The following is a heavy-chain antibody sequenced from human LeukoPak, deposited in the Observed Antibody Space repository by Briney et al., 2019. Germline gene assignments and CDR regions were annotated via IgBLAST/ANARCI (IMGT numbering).Heavy chain of an antibody. CDR2: IYYSGST. V-gene: IGHV4-61*08. Sequence: TSETLSLTCTVSGGSISSGDYYWSWIRQPPGKGLEWIGYIYYSGSTNYNPSLKSRVTISVDTSKNQFSLKLSSVTAADTAVYYCARDRVAVAVNYGMDVWGQGTTVTVSS. CDR3: ARDRVAVAVNYGMDV. D-gene: IGHD6-19*01. J-gene: IGHJ6*02. CDR1: GGSISSGDYY.